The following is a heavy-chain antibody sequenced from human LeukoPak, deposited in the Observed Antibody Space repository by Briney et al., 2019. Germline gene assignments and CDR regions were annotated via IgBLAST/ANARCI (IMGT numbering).Heavy chain of an antibody. D-gene: IGHD3-3*01. CDR2: IGTGGNLI. CDR1: GFTFSHSA. Sequence: GGSLRLSCAASGFTFSHSAMNWVRQSPEKGLEWIAYIGTGGNLIVYADSVKGRFTISRDDAQNSVSLQMNTLRAEDTAIYYCARDFWDAHNWGRGTLVTVSS. CDR3: ARDFWDAHN. V-gene: IGHV3-48*01. J-gene: IGHJ4*02.